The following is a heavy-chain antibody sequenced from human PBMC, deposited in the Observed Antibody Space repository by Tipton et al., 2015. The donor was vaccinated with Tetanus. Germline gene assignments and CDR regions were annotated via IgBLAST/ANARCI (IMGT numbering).Heavy chain of an antibody. CDR1: GGSITSGGYY. V-gene: IGHV4-31*03. D-gene: IGHD7-27*01. CDR2: IFYTGIT. Sequence: TLSLTCTVSGGSITSGGYYWSWIRQLPGKGLEWIGDIFYTGITSDNPSLESRTTISLDTSKSQISLKLRSVTAADTAVYYCARVGKTGAEGDWYFDLWGRGTLVSVSS. J-gene: IGHJ2*01. CDR3: ARVGKTGAEGDWYFDL.